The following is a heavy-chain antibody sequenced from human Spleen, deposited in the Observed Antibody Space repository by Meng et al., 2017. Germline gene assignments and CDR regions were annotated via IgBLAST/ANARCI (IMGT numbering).Heavy chain of an antibody. Sequence: GESLKISCAASGFTFSDYYMSWIRQAPGKGLEWVSSISSSSYIYYADSVKGRFTISRDNAKNSLYLQMNSLRAEDTAVYYCARGGWGDSSFEYFNQWGQGTLVTVSS. D-gene: IGHD2/OR15-2a*01. CDR2: ISSSSYI. CDR3: ARGGWGDSSFEYFNQ. V-gene: IGHV3-69-1*01. J-gene: IGHJ4*02. CDR1: GFTFSDYY.